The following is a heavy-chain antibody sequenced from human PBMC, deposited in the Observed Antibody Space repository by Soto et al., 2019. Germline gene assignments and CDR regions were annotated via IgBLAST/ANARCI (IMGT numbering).Heavy chain of an antibody. CDR3: VRDLAYAFDI. CDR1: GFTFSSYS. CDR2: ITPSTSPI. V-gene: IGHV3-48*02. Sequence: GGSLRLSCAASGFTFSSYSMNWVRQAPGQGLEWISYITPSTSPIYYADSVQGRFTISRDNAKTSVYLQMNSLRDEDTAVYYCVRDLAYAFDIWGQGTMVTVSS. J-gene: IGHJ3*02.